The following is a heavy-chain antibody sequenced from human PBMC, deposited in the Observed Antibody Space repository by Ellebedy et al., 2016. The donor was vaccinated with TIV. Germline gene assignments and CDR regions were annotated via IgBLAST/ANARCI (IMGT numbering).Heavy chain of an antibody. V-gene: IGHV3-48*01. CDR2: ISSGSSSI. CDR1: GFTFSLYS. J-gene: IGHJ6*02. D-gene: IGHD6-19*01. CDR3: ARDFRQWLAQGDALDV. Sequence: GESLKISCAASGFTFSLYSMNWVRQAPGKGLEWISYISSGSSSIYYADSVKGRFTTTRDNDKNLLYLQMSSLRVEDTAVYYCARDFRQWLAQGDALDVWGQGTTVTVSS.